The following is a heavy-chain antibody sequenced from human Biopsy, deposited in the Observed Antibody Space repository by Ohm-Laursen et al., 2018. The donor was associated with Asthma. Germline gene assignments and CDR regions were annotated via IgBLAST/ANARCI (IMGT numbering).Heavy chain of an antibody. Sequence: SATPSCKASGDSFSNYAIGWVRQAPGQGVEWMGGLTPIFGTANYAQKFQGRVTITADESTSTAYMELSSLRSEDTAVYYCAESDYYGSGYYYGMDVWGQGTTVTVSS. CDR3: AESDYYGSGYYYGMDV. V-gene: IGHV1-69*13. J-gene: IGHJ6*02. D-gene: IGHD3-10*01. CDR2: LTPIFGTA. CDR1: GDSFSNYA.